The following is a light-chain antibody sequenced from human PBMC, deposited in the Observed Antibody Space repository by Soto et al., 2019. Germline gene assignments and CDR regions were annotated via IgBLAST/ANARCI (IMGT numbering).Light chain of an antibody. CDR2: DAS. Sequence: EIVLTQSPATLSLSPGERATLSCRASQSVSSYLAWYQQKPGQAPRLLIYDASNRATGIPARFSGSGSGTDFTLTISRLEPEDLAVYYCQRYGTSSLTFGGGTKVDIK. V-gene: IGKV3-11*01. J-gene: IGKJ4*01. CDR1: QSVSSY. CDR3: QRYGTSSLT.